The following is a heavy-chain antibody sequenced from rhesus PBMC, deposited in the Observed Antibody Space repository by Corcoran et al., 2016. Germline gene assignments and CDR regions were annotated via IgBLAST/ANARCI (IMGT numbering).Heavy chain of an antibody. CDR2: FYGSGSSA. J-gene: IGHJ4*01. CDR3: ASGGNIWTGYSPFDY. CDR1: GGSISSSY. D-gene: IGHD3-3*01. V-gene: IGHV4-169*02. Sequence: QLQLQESGPGLVKPSETLSVTCAVSGGSISSSYWSWIRQAPGKGLEWIGYFYGSGSSANYNPSRKSPVTLSVDTSKNQLSLKLSSVTAAATAVYYCASGGNIWTGYSPFDYWGQGVLVTVSS.